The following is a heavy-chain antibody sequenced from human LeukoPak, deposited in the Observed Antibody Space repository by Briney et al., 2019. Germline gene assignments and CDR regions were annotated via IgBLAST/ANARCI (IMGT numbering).Heavy chain of an antibody. CDR3: ARDLTMVRGVINWFDP. Sequence: GGSLRLSCAASGFTFSDYYMSWIRQAPGKGLEWVSYISSSSSYTNYADSVKGRFTISRDNAKNSLYLQMNSLRAEDTAVYYCARDLTMVRGVINWFDPWGQGTLVTVSS. CDR2: ISSSSSYT. D-gene: IGHD3-10*01. J-gene: IGHJ5*02. CDR1: GFTFSDYY. V-gene: IGHV3-11*05.